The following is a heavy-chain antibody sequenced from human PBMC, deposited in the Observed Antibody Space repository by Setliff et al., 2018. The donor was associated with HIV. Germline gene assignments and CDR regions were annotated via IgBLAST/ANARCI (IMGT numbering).Heavy chain of an antibody. D-gene: IGHD4-17*01. CDR1: GFTFSSYA. CDR3: ARDAYSDSYFDF. CDR2: ISGSGGST. J-gene: IGHJ4*02. V-gene: IGHV3-23*01. Sequence: PGGSLRLSCAASGFTFSSYAMSWVRQAPGKGLEWVSGISGSGGSTYYADSVRGRFTISRGNAKNSLYLHMVDLGAEDTALYYCARDAYSDSYFDFWGQGTLVTVSS.